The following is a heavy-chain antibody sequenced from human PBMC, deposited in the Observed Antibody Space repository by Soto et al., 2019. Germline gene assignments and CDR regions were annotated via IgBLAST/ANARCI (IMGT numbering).Heavy chain of an antibody. J-gene: IGHJ4*02. CDR2: IYYSGST. CDR3: ARVSADIHFDY. Sequence: PSETLSLTCTVSGGSISSGDYYWIWIRQPPGKGLEWIGYIYYSGSTYYNPSLKSRVTISVDTSKNQFSLKLSSVTAADTAVYYCARVSADIHFDYWGQGTLVTVSS. CDR1: GGSISSGDYY. D-gene: IGHD6-19*01. V-gene: IGHV4-30-4*01.